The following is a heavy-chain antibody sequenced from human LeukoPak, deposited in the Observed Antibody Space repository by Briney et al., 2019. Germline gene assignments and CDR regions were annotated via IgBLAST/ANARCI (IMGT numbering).Heavy chain of an antibody. V-gene: IGHV3-23*01. J-gene: IGHJ4*02. CDR2: ISGSGGST. CDR3: AKRENSGSYFNS. Sequence: PGGSLRLSCAASGFTFSSYAMSWVRQAPGKGLEWVSAISGSGGSTYYADSVKGRLTISRDNSKNTLYLQMNSLRAEDTAVYYCAKRENSGSYFNSWGQGTLLTVSS. D-gene: IGHD1-26*01. CDR1: GFTFSSYA.